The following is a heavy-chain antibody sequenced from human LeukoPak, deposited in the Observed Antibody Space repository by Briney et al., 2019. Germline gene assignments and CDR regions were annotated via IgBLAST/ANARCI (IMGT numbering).Heavy chain of an antibody. D-gene: IGHD4-17*01. CDR3: ARDLPVTIGYWFDP. V-gene: IGHV1-18*01. Sequence: GASVKVSCKASGYTFTSYGISWVRQAPGQGLEWMGWISAYNGNINYAQKLQGRVTMTTDTSTSTAYMELRSLRSDDTAVYYCARDLPVTIGYWFDPWGQGTLVTVSS. CDR2: ISAYNGNI. J-gene: IGHJ5*02. CDR1: GYTFTSYG.